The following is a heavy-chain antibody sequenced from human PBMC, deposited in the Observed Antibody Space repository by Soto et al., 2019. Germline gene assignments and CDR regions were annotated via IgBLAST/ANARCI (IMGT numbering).Heavy chain of an antibody. CDR2: IYYSGST. V-gene: IGHV4-39*01. Sequence: SETLSLTCTVSGGSISSSSYYWGWIRQPPGKGLEWIGSIYYSGSTYYNPSLKSRVTISVDTSKNQFSLKLGSVTAADTAVYYCARLIHRFQAATPPYNWFDPWGQGTLVTVSS. D-gene: IGHD2-15*01. J-gene: IGHJ5*02. CDR3: ARLIHRFQAATPPYNWFDP. CDR1: GGSISSSSYY.